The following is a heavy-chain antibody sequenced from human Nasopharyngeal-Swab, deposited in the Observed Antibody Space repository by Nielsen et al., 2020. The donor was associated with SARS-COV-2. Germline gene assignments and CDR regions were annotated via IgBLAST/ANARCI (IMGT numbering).Heavy chain of an antibody. CDR2: ISGSGGST. J-gene: IGHJ4*02. CDR3: AKDGGVGLRFRDWYFDY. Sequence: VRQAPGKGLEWVSAISGSGGSTYYADSVKGRFTISRDNSKNTLYLQMNSLRAEDTAVYYCAKDGGVGLRFRDWYFDYWGQGTLVTVSS. D-gene: IGHD3-10*01. V-gene: IGHV3-23*01.